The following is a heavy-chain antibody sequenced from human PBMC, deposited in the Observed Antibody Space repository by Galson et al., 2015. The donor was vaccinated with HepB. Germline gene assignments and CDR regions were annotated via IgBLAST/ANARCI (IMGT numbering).Heavy chain of an antibody. V-gene: IGHV3-21*01. CDR2: ISSGSGYI. D-gene: IGHD2-15*01. Sequence: SLRLSCAASGFTFSSYNMNWVRQAPGKGLEWVSSISSGSGYIFYTDSFKGRFTISRDNAENSLYLQMDSLRAEDTAVYYCARAISGYYYGMDVWGQGTAVTVSS. J-gene: IGHJ6*02. CDR3: ARAISGYYYGMDV. CDR1: GFTFSSYN.